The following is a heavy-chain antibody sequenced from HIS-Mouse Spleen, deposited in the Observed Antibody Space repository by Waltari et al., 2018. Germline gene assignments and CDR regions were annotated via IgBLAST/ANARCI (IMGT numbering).Heavy chain of an antibody. CDR1: GGSISSYY. J-gene: IGHJ3*02. V-gene: IGHV4-4*07. CDR3: ARRNRNWNDAFDI. Sequence: QVQLQESGPGLVKPSATLSLTCTVPGGSISSYYWSWIRQPAGKGLEWIGRIYTSGSTNYNPSLKSRVTMSVDTSKNQFSLKLSSVTAADTAVYYCARRNRNWNDAFDIWGQGTMVTVSS. CDR2: IYTSGST. D-gene: IGHD1-1*01.